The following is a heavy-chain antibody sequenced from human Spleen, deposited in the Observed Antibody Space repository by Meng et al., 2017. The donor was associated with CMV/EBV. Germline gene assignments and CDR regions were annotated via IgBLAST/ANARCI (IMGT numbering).Heavy chain of an antibody. CDR2: IYSGDSK. CDR1: GFTVSSNY. V-gene: IGHV3-53*01. D-gene: IGHD6-13*01. Sequence: GGSLRLSCAASGFTVSSNYMSWVRQAPGKGLEWVSVIYSGDSKYYADSVKGGFTISRENYKNTLYLQMNSLRAEDTAVYYCASVNLGGSSFDYWGQGTLVTVSS. J-gene: IGHJ4*02. CDR3: ASVNLGGSSFDY.